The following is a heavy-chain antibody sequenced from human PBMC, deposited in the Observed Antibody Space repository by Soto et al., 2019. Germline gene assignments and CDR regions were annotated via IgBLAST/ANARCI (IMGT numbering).Heavy chain of an antibody. D-gene: IGHD1-7*01. CDR1: GFTFSSYG. J-gene: IGHJ4*02. Sequence: QVQLVESGGGVVQPGRSLRLSCAASGFTFSSYGMHWVRQAPGKGLEWVAVIWYDGSNKYYADSVKGRFTISRDNSKNTLYLQMNSLRAEDTAVYYCAREITGTITGPVDYWGQGTLVTVSS. V-gene: IGHV3-33*01. CDR2: IWYDGSNK. CDR3: AREITGTITGPVDY.